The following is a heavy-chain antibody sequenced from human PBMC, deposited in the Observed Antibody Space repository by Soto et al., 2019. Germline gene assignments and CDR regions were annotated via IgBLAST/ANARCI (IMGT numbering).Heavy chain of an antibody. CDR1: GVSISSSSYY. Sequence: SETLSLTCDVSGVSISSSSYYWGWIRQPPGKGLEWIGSIYYSGSTYYNPSLKSRVTISVDTSKNQFSLKLSSVTAADTAMYYCARSRGGFSFFHFDFWGQGALVTVSS. J-gene: IGHJ4*02. CDR3: ARSRGGFSFFHFDF. CDR2: IYYSGST. V-gene: IGHV4-39*07. D-gene: IGHD2-15*01.